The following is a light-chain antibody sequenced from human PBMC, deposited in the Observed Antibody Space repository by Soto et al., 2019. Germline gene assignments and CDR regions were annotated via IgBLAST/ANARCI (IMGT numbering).Light chain of an antibody. CDR3: QQYNKWPAEIT. V-gene: IGKV3D-15*01. CDR2: DIF. J-gene: IGKJ5*01. CDR1: QSVGSD. Sequence: EIVMPHSPATLSVSPGERATLSCRASQSVGSDLAWYQQKPGQAPRLAIYDIFTRATGVPTRISGSGSGTEFTLTISSLQSEDSGVYYCQQYNKWPAEITFGQGTRLQI.